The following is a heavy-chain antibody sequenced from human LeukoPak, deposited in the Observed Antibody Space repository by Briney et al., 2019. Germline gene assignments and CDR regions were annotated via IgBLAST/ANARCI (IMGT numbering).Heavy chain of an antibody. CDR2: IYNSGST. D-gene: IGHD3-16*01. Sequence: SETLSLACTVSGGSISSHYWSWIRQPPGKGLEWIGYIYNSGSTNYNPSLKSRVTISLDTSKNQFSLHLTSVTAADTAVYFCARDDYGVFDAFDVWGQGTVVTVSS. V-gene: IGHV4-59*08. CDR1: GGSISSHY. J-gene: IGHJ3*01. CDR3: ARDDYGVFDAFDV.